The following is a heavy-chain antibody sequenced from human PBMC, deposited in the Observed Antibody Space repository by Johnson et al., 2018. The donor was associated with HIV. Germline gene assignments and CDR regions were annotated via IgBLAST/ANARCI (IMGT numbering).Heavy chain of an antibody. Sequence: QVQLVESGGGLVQPGRSLRLSCAASGFTFSSYAMHWVRQAPGKGLEWVAVISYDGSNKYYADSVKGRFTISRDNSKNTLYLQMNSLRAEDTAVYDCARDRGGGSYHDAFDIWGQGTMVTVSS. CDR1: GFTFSSYA. D-gene: IGHD1-26*01. J-gene: IGHJ3*02. V-gene: IGHV3-30*04. CDR3: ARDRGGGSYHDAFDI. CDR2: ISYDGSNK.